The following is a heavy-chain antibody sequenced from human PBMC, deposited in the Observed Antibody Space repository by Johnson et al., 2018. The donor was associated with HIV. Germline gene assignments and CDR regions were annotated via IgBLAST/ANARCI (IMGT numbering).Heavy chain of an antibody. D-gene: IGHD1-14*01. CDR2: ISYDGSNK. CDR3: ATRDPTHRPGVFDI. Sequence: QVQLVESGGGVVQPGRSLRLSCAASGFTFSSYGMHWVRQAPGKGLEWVAVISYDGSNKYYADSVKGRFTISRDNSKNTLYLQMNSLRAEDTAVYYCATRDPTHRPGVFDIWGQGTMVTVSS. J-gene: IGHJ3*02. CDR1: GFTFSSYG. V-gene: IGHV3-30*03.